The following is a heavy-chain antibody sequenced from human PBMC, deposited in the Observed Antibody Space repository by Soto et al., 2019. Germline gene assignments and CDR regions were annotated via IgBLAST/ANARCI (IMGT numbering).Heavy chain of an antibody. V-gene: IGHV3-30*18. Sequence: QVQLVESGGGVVQPGKSLRLSCAASGFTFSTYGIHWVRQAPGKGLEWVALISYDGGSKYYGDSVKGRFIISRDNSHNTVSLQMNSLRADDTAVYFCAKEQLAMTVVVADYFDSWGQGTLVTLSS. D-gene: IGHD3-22*01. CDR3: AKEQLAMTVVVADYFDS. CDR1: GFTFSTYG. CDR2: ISYDGGSK. J-gene: IGHJ4*02.